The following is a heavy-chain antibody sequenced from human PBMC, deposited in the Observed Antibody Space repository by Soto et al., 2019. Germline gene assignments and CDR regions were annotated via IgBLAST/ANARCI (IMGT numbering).Heavy chain of an antibody. CDR2: ISSSTSHT. Sequence: QVQLVESGGGLVKPRGSLRPSCAVSGVTFSDYYMTWIRQATWNGLEWVSYISSSTSHTNYADSVKGRFTISKDNAKNSLFLQMNSLRDEDTAVYYCARGRGAAADYFDLWGQGTLITVSS. CDR1: GVTFSDYY. J-gene: IGHJ4*02. V-gene: IGHV3-11*05. CDR3: ARGRGAAADYFDL. D-gene: IGHD6-13*01.